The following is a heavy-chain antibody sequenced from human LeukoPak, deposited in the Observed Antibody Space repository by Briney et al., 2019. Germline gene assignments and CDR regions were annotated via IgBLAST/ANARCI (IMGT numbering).Heavy chain of an antibody. J-gene: IGHJ5*02. CDR3: ARPRLPVAGTRWFDP. D-gene: IGHD6-13*01. Sequence: GSLRLSCAGSGFTFSAYAMSWVRQAPGKGLEWVSAIGSGSAGTHYADSVKGRFTIYRDDSKNTLYLQMNSLRAEDTAVYYCARPRLPVAGTRWFDPWGQGTLVTVSS. V-gene: IGHV3-23*01. CDR2: IGSGSAGT. CDR1: GFTFSAYA.